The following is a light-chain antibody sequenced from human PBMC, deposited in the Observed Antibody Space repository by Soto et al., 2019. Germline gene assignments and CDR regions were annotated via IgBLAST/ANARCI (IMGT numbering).Light chain of an antibody. J-gene: IGLJ1*01. Sequence: QCVRTQPASGSGAPGRGITISCTGTSSDVGGYNYVSWYQQHPGKAPKLMIYDVSNRPSGVSNRFSGSKSGNTASLTISGLQAEDEADYYCSSYTSSSTLYVFGTGTKVTVL. CDR2: DVS. CDR1: SSDVGGYNY. V-gene: IGLV2-14*01. CDR3: SSYTSSSTLYV.